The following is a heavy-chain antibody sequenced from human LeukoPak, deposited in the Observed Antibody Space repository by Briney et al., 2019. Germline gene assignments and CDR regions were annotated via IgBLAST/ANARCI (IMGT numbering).Heavy chain of an antibody. D-gene: IGHD6-19*01. Sequence: GGSLRLSCAASGFTFSSYAMTWVRQAPGKGLEWVSTISGSGADTYYADSVKGRFTISRDSSKNTLYVQMSSLRAEDTAVYYCAKRVAVAGYYFDYWGQGTLVTVSS. J-gene: IGHJ4*02. V-gene: IGHV3-23*01. CDR3: AKRVAVAGYYFDY. CDR1: GFTFSSYA. CDR2: ISGSGADT.